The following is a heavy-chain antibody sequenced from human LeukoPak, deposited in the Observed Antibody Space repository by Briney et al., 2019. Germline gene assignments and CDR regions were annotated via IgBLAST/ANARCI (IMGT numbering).Heavy chain of an antibody. D-gene: IGHD5-18*01. J-gene: IGHJ6*02. Sequence: ASVKVSCKASGYTFTSYYTHWVRQAPGQGLEWMGIINPSGGSTSYAQKFQGRVTMTRDTSTSTVYMELSSLRSEDTAVYYCARARTMVTGHYYYGMDVWGQGTTVTVSS. CDR3: ARARTMVTGHYYYGMDV. CDR2: INPSGGST. V-gene: IGHV1-46*01. CDR1: GYTFTSYY.